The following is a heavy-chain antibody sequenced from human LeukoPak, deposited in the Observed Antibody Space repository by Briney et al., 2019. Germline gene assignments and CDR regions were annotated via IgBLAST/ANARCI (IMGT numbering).Heavy chain of an antibody. CDR3: ARIQGDAFDI. D-gene: IGHD5-18*01. J-gene: IGHJ3*02. CDR2: IYHSGST. CDR1: GGSISSGGHS. Sequence: PSETLSLTCAVSGGSISSGGHSWSWIRQPPGKGLEWIGYIYHSGSTYYNPSLKSRVTISVDRSKNQFSLKLSSVTAADTAVYYCARIQGDAFDIWGQGTMVTVSS. V-gene: IGHV4-30-2*01.